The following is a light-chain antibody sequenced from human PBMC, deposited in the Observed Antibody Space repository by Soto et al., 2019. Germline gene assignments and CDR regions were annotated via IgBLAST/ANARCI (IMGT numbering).Light chain of an antibody. CDR2: DVS. J-gene: IGLJ3*02. CDR1: SSDVGGYNY. CDR3: SSYTSSSTLHWV. Sequence: QSVLTQPASVSGSPGQSITISCTGTSSDVGGYNYVSWYQQHPGKAPKLMIYDVSNRPSGVSNRFSGSKSGNTASLTISGLQAEDEADYYCSSYTSSSTLHWVFGGGTKVTVL. V-gene: IGLV2-14*01.